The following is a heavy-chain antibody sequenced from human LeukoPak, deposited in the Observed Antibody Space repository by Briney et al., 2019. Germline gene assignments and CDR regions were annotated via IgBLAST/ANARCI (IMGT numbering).Heavy chain of an antibody. V-gene: IGHV4-4*07. CDR2: IYTSGST. CDR1: GGSLSSYY. J-gene: IGHJ4*02. Sequence: SETLSLTCTVSGGSLSSYYWCWIRQPAGKGLEWIGRIYTSGSTNYNPSLKSRVTISVDKSKNQFSLKLSSVTAADAAVYYCARDRLEYYFDYWGQGTLVTVSS. D-gene: IGHD5-24*01. CDR3: ARDRLEYYFDY.